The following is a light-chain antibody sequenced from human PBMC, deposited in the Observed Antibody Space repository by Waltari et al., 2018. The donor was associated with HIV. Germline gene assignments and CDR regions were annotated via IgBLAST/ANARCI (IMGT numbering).Light chain of an antibody. CDR1: SSDVCGYNY. J-gene: IGLJ2*01. V-gene: IGLV2-11*01. Sequence: QSALTQPRSVSVSPGQSVTISCTGTSSDVCGYNYVSWYQHHPGKAPKLMIYDVSKRPSGVPDRCSGSKSGNTASLTISGLQAEDEADYYCCSYAGSYTLKVFGGGTKLTVL. CDR2: DVS. CDR3: CSYAGSYTLKV.